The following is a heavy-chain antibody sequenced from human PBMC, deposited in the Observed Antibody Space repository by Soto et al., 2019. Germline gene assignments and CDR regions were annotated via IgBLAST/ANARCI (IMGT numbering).Heavy chain of an antibody. CDR1: GYTFTGYY. Sequence: ASVKVSCKASGYTFTGYYMHWVRQAPGQGLEWMGWINPNSGGTNYAQKFQGWVTMTRDTSISTAYMELSRLRSDDTAVYYCARSYPLVVPNNWFDPWGQGTLVTVSS. J-gene: IGHJ5*02. D-gene: IGHD2-2*01. V-gene: IGHV1-2*04. CDR2: INPNSGGT. CDR3: ARSYPLVVPNNWFDP.